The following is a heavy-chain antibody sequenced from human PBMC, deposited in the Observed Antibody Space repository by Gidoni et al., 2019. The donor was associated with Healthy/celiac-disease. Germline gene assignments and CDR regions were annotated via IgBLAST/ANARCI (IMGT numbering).Heavy chain of an antibody. V-gene: IGHV1-8*01. Sequence: QVQLVQSGAELKKPGASVKVSCKATGYPFTSYDIYWVRQATGQGLEWMGWMKPNSGNTGYAQKFQSRVTMTRNASISTAYMELSSLRSEDTTVYYCARGSGYSYGSYYFDYWGQGTLVTVSS. CDR1: GYPFTSYD. CDR3: ARGSGYSYGSYYFDY. CDR2: MKPNSGNT. J-gene: IGHJ4*02. D-gene: IGHD5-18*01.